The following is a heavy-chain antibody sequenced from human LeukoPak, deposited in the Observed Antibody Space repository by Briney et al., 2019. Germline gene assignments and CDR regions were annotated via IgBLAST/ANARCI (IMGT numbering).Heavy chain of an antibody. CDR2: IKQDGSEK. D-gene: IGHD3-16*01. CDR1: GFTFSSYW. CDR3: AKDYGGVSNF. Sequence: GGSLRLSCAASGFTFSSYWMSWVRQAPGKGLEWVANIKQDGSEKYYVDSVKGRFTISRDNSKSTVYLQMNSLRPEDTALYYCAKDYGGVSNFWGQGTLVTVSS. J-gene: IGHJ4*02. V-gene: IGHV3-7*01.